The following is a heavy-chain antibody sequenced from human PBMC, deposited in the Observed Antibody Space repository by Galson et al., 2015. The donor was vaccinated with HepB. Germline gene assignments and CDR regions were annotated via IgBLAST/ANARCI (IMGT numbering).Heavy chain of an antibody. J-gene: IGHJ6*02. D-gene: IGHD3-10*01. V-gene: IGHV3-48*04. CDR3: ARDQVLWCGSDEGGMDV. CDR2: ISSSSSTI. Sequence: SLRLSCAASGFTFSSYSMNWVRQAPGKGLEWVSYISSSSSTIYYADSVKGRFTISRDNAKNKMYLQMNSLRSEDTAVYYCARDQVLWCGSDEGGMDVWGQGTKVTVSS. CDR1: GFTFSSYS.